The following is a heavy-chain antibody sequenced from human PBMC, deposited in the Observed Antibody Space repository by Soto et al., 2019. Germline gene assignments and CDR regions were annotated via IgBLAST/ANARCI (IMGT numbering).Heavy chain of an antibody. D-gene: IGHD6-13*01. J-gene: IGHJ6*03. CDR3: ARDQAIAAAAQGREKLMGYYYYYMDV. Sequence: GGSLRLSCAASGFTFSSYSMNWVRQAPGKGLEWVSYISSSSSTIYYADSVKGRFTISRDNAKNSLYLQMNSLRAEDTAVYYCARDQAIAAAAQGREKLMGYYYYYMDVWGKGTTVTVSS. CDR1: GFTFSSYS. V-gene: IGHV3-48*01. CDR2: ISSSSSTI.